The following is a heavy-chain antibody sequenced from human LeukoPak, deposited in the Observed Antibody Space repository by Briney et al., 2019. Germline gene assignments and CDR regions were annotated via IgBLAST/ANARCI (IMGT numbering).Heavy chain of an antibody. D-gene: IGHD5-24*01. CDR2: IGIDSGNT. V-gene: IGHV3-48*01. CDR1: GFTFSDYS. Sequence: GGSLRLSCAASGFTFSDYSMNWVRQAPGKGLEWISYIGIDSGNTNYADSVKGRFTISGDKAKNSLHLQMNSLRVEDTAVYYCARDYKYAFDNWGQGTLVTVSS. J-gene: IGHJ4*02. CDR3: ARDYKYAFDN.